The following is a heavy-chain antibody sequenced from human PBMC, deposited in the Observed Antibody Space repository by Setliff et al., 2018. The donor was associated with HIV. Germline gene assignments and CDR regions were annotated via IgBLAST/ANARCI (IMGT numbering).Heavy chain of an antibody. J-gene: IGHJ4*02. CDR3: ARYVSDWFYIDS. Sequence: SETLSLTCTVSGGSISSDNYYWSWIRQPAGKGLEWIGRMYTSGSTNYNPSLKSRVTISVDTSKRQFSLKLSSVTAADTAVYYCARYVSDWFYIDSWGQGTLVTVSS. V-gene: IGHV4-61*02. D-gene: IGHD3-9*01. CDR2: MYTSGST. CDR1: GGSISSDNYY.